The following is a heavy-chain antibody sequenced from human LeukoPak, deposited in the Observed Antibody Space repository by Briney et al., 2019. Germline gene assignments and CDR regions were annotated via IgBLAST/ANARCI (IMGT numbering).Heavy chain of an antibody. Sequence: GGSLRLSCAASGFTFSSDWMHWVRQAPGKGLVWVSHISSDGSGTNYADSVKGRFTISRDNAKNTLYLQMNSLRVEDTAVYFCAREVGALDVWGQGTTVTVSS. CDR3: AREVGALDV. J-gene: IGHJ6*02. D-gene: IGHD1-26*01. CDR2: ISSDGSGT. V-gene: IGHV3-74*01. CDR1: GFTFSSDW.